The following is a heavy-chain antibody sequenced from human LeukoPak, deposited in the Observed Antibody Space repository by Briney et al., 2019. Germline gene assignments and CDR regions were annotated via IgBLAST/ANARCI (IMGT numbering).Heavy chain of an antibody. Sequence: SQTLSLTCTVSGVSLSRGGYSWTWIRQPPRKGLEWIGDIYHTGNTNYNPSLKSRFTISVDASKNQVSLRLTSVTAADTAVYYCARGRYSSGWYKEKTWFDPWGQGILVTVSS. CDR3: ARGRYSSGWYKEKTWFDP. J-gene: IGHJ5*02. CDR1: GVSLSRGGYS. V-gene: IGHV4-30-4*07. CDR2: IYHTGNT. D-gene: IGHD6-19*01.